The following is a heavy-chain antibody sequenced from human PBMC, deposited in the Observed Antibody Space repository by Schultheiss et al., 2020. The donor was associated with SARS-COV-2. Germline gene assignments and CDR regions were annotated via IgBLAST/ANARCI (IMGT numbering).Heavy chain of an antibody. CDR1: GFTFSSYE. CDR3: ARARVGFPDMDV. CDR2: ISSSGSTI. Sequence: GGSLRLSCAASGFTFSSYEMNWVRQAPGKGLEWVSYISSSGSTIYYADSVKGRFTISRDNAKNSLYLQMNSLRAEDTAVYYCARARVGFPDMDVWGQGTMVTVSS. J-gene: IGHJ6*02. V-gene: IGHV3-48*03.